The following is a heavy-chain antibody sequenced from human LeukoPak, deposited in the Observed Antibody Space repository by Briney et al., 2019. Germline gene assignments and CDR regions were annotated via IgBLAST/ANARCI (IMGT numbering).Heavy chain of an antibody. V-gene: IGHV4-59*08. Sequence: PSETLSLTCTVSGGSISSYYWSWIRQPPGKGLEWIGYIYYSGSTNYNPSLKSRVTISVDTSKNQFSLKLSSVTAADTAVYYCARRGIESYFPSENWFDPWGQGTLVTVSS. D-gene: IGHD2-21*01. CDR2: IYYSGST. CDR3: ARRGIESYFPSENWFDP. CDR1: GGSISSYY. J-gene: IGHJ5*02.